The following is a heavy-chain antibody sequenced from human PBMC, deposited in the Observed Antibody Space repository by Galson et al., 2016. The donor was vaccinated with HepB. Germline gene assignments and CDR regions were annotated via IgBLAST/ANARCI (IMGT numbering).Heavy chain of an antibody. J-gene: IGHJ4*02. Sequence: SETLSLTCTVSGGSVISDSDYWTWIRQPPGKGLEWIGYIYHSGSTNYNPSLKSRLTISVDTSKNQFSLKLGSLTAADTAVYYCARDWGYCSRTSCYAFDTWGQGTLVTVSS. CDR1: GGSVISDSDY. CDR2: IYHSGST. V-gene: IGHV4-61*01. D-gene: IGHD2-2*01. CDR3: ARDWGYCSRTSCYAFDT.